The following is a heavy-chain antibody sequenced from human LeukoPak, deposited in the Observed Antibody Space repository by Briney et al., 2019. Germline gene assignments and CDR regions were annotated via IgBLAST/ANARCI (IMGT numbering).Heavy chain of an antibody. J-gene: IGHJ4*02. CDR1: GGSISSYY. CDR2: IYYSGST. CDR3: ARDRGGYSSGSYYFDY. V-gene: IGHV4-59*01. Sequence: SETLSLTCTVSGGSISSYYRSWIRQPPGKGLEWIGYIYYSGSTNYNPSLKSRVTISVDTSKNQFSLKLSSVTAADTAVYYCARDRGGYSSGSYYFDYWGQGTLVTVSS. D-gene: IGHD6-19*01.